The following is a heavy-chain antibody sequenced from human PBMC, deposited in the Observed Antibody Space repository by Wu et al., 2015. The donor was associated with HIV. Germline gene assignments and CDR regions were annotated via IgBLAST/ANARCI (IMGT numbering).Heavy chain of an antibody. J-gene: IGHJ4*02. D-gene: IGHD3-22*01. CDR3: ARVGDYYDSSGYYQGLDY. Sequence: QVQLVQSGAEVKEPGASVKISCKASGYTFTTYSIHWVRQAPGQGLEWVGWISAYNGNTNYAQKFQGRVILTTDTSTSTAYMELRSLRSDETAVYYCARVGDYYDSSGYYQGLDYWGQGTLVTVSS. V-gene: IGHV1-18*04. CDR1: GYTFTTYS. CDR2: ISAYNGNT.